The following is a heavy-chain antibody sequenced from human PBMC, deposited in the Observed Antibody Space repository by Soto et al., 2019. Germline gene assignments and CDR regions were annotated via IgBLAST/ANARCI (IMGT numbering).Heavy chain of an antibody. CDR2: ISYDGSNK. J-gene: IGHJ5*02. V-gene: IGHV3-30*18. CDR1: GFTFSSYG. CDR3: AKALRAVAAAAPGWFEP. Sequence: QVQLVESGGGVVQPGRSLRLSCAASGFTFSSYGMHWVRQAPGKGLEWVAVISYDGSNKYYAASVKGRVTISRDNSKNTLYLHMYGLRPEDTAVYYCAKALRAVAAAAPGWFEPWGQGTLVTVSS. D-gene: IGHD2-15*01.